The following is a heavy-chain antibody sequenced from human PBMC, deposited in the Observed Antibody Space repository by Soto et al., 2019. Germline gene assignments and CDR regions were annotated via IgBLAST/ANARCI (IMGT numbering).Heavy chain of an antibody. J-gene: IGHJ5*02. Sequence: QVQLQESGPGLVKPSQTLSLTCTVSGGSIFSGGYYWSWIRQHPGKGLEWIGYIYYSGSTYYNPSLKSRVTISVDPSKNQFSLTLSSVTAADTAVYYCASRRSGYDYWFDPWGQGTLVTVSS. CDR2: IYYSGST. D-gene: IGHD5-12*01. CDR1: GGSIFSGGYY. V-gene: IGHV4-31*03. CDR3: ASRRSGYDYWFDP.